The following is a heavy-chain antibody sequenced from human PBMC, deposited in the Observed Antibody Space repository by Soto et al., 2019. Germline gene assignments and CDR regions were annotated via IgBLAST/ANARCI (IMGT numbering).Heavy chain of an antibody. Sequence: QLQLQESGPGLVKPPETLSLTCSVSGGSISGSTYHWAWIRQPPGKGLEWIGNIYHSGSTYYNPSLRGRVSISVDTSKNQFSLKLSSVTAADTALYYCARHNSSGHDYWGQGTLVTVSS. V-gene: IGHV4-39*01. J-gene: IGHJ4*02. D-gene: IGHD6-19*01. CDR2: IYHSGST. CDR3: ARHNSSGHDY. CDR1: GGSISGSTYH.